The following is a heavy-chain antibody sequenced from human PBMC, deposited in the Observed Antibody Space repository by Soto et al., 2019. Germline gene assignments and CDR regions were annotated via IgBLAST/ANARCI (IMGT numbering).Heavy chain of an antibody. J-gene: IGHJ4*02. CDR3: ARDRPDYYGSGSYYPDY. D-gene: IGHD3-10*01. Sequence: SVKVSCKASGGTFSSYTISWVRQAPGQGLEWMGRIIPILGIANYAQKFQGRVTITADKSTSTAYMELSSLRSEDTAVYYCARDRPDYYGSGSYYPDYWGQGTLVTVSS. V-gene: IGHV1-69*02. CDR2: IIPILGIA. CDR1: GGTFSSYT.